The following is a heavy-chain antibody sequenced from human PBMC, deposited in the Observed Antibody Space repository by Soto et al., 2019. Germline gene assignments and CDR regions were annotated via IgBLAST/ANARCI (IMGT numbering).Heavy chain of an antibody. CDR2: VYHSGST. CDR1: GGSIISGGYS. J-gene: IGHJ5*02. V-gene: IGHV4-30-2*01. D-gene: IGHD6-13*01. Sequence: TLSLTCAVSGGSIISGGYSWILIRQPPGKGLEWIGYVYHSGSTYYNPSLKSRVTISVDRSKNQFSLKLSSVTAADTAVYYCARERPDGSRLDPWGQGTLVTVSS. CDR3: ARERPDGSRLDP.